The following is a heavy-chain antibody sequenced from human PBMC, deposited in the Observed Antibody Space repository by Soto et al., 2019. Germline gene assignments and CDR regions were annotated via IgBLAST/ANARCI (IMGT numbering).Heavy chain of an antibody. D-gene: IGHD1-26*01. V-gene: IGHV3-23*01. CDR2: ISENGRFT. J-gene: IGHJ4*02. Sequence: GGSLRLSXAASGFTFSTYTMNWVRQAPGEGLEWVSGISENGRFTYYADSVKGRFTISRDDSKKMMFLQMSSLRAGDTAVYYCAKSGPTNFFDHWGQGSLVTVSS. CDR3: AKSGPTNFFDH. CDR1: GFTFSTYT.